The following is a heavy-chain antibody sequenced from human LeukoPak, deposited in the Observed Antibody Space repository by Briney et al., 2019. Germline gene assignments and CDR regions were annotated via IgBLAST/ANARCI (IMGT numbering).Heavy chain of an antibody. V-gene: IGHV1-18*01. J-gene: IGHJ6*03. CDR3: AIVNYDFWSGYPYYYYYMDV. CDR2: ISAYNGNT. D-gene: IGHD3-3*01. Sequence: ASVKVSCKASGYTFTSYGISWVRQAPGQGLEWMGWISAYNGNTNYAQKLQGRVTMTTDTSTSTAYMELRSLRSDDTAVYYCAIVNYDFWSGYPYYYYYMDVWGKGTTVTVSS. CDR1: GYTFTSYG.